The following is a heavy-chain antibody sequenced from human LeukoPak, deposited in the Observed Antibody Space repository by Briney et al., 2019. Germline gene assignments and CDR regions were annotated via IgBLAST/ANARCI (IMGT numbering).Heavy chain of an antibody. V-gene: IGHV1-69*04. CDR2: IIPILGIA. CDR3: ARRSESTSSPTDPGY. D-gene: IGHD6-6*01. Sequence: SVKVSCKASGGTFSSYAISWVRQVPGQGLEWMGRIIPILGIANYAQKFQGRVTITADKSTSTAYMELSSLRSEDTAVYYCARRSESTSSPTDPGYWGQGTLVTVSS. J-gene: IGHJ4*02. CDR1: GGTFSSYA.